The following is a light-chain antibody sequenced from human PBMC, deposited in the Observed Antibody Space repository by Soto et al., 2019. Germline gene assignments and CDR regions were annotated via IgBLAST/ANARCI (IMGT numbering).Light chain of an antibody. CDR2: EVT. CDR1: SSDIGAYSF. CDR3: QSYDSSLSGAV. V-gene: IGLV2-8*01. J-gene: IGLJ2*01. Sequence: QSALTQPPSASGSPGQSVTISCTGTSSDIGAYSFVSWFQQHPGKAPKVMIYEVTRRPSGVPDRFSGSKSGTSASLAITGLQAEDEADYYCQSYDSSLSGAVFGGGTKVTVL.